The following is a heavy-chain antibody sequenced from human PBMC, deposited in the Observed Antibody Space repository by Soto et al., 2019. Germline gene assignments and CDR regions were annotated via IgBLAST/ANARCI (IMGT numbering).Heavy chain of an antibody. J-gene: IGHJ4*02. CDR1: GGTFSSYA. Sequence: SVKVSCKASGGTFSSYAISWVRQAPGQGLEWMGGIIPIFGTANYAQKFQGRVTITADKSTSTAYMELSSLRSEDTAVYYCATHLEMATIFYFDYWGQGTLVTVSS. V-gene: IGHV1-69*06. CDR2: IIPIFGTA. D-gene: IGHD5-12*01. CDR3: ATHLEMATIFYFDY.